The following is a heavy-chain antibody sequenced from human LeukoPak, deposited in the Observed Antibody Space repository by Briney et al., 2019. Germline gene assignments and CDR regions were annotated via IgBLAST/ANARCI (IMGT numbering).Heavy chain of an antibody. CDR3: ARAGLAPGY. J-gene: IGHJ4*02. D-gene: IGHD2-21*01. Sequence: GGSLELSCAASGFTFSSYAMHWVRQAPGKGLEYVSAISSNGGSTYYANSVKGRFTISRDNSKNTLYLQMGSLRAEDMAVYYCARAGLAPGYWGQGTLVTVSS. CDR1: GFTFSSYA. CDR2: ISSNGGST. V-gene: IGHV3-64*01.